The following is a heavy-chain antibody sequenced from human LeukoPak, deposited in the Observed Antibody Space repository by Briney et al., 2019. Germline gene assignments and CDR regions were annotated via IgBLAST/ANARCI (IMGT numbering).Heavy chain of an antibody. CDR1: GYTLTELS. CDR2: FDPEDGET. CDR3: AKGKGPGYGSGSYYLY. J-gene: IGHJ4*02. Sequence: ASVKVSCKVSGYTLTELSMHWVRQAPGKGLEWMGGFDPEDGETIYAQKFQGRVTMTEDTSTDTAYMELSSLRAEDTAVYYCAKGKGPGYGSGSYYLYWGQGTLVTVSS. D-gene: IGHD3-10*01. V-gene: IGHV1-24*01.